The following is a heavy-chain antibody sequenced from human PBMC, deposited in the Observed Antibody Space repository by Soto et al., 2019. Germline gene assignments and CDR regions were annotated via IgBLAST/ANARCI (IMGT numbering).Heavy chain of an antibody. CDR3: ARAYFYDSSGYYTYFDY. J-gene: IGHJ4*02. CDR2: INHSGST. Sequence: SETLSLTCAVYGGSFSGYYWSWIRQPPGKGLEWIGEINHSGSTNYNPSLKSRVTISVDTSKNQFSLKLSSVTAADTAVYYCARAYFYDSSGYYTYFDYWGQGTLVTVS. V-gene: IGHV4-34*01. CDR1: GGSFSGYY. D-gene: IGHD3-22*01.